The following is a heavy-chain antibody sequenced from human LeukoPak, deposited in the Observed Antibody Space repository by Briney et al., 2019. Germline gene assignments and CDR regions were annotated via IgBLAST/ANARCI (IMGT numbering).Heavy chain of an antibody. CDR2: ISGSGGST. CDR1: GFTFSSYA. Sequence: PGGSLRLSCAASGFTFSSYAMSWVRQAPGKGLEWVSAISGSGGSTYYADSVKGRFTISRDNSKNTLYLQMNSLRAEDTAVYYCAGAGHYYDSSYDYWGQGTLVTVSP. CDR3: AGAGHYYDSSYDY. J-gene: IGHJ4*02. D-gene: IGHD3-22*01. V-gene: IGHV3-23*01.